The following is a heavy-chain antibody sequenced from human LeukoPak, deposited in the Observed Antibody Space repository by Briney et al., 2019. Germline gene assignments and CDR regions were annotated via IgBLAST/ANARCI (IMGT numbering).Heavy chain of an antibody. CDR1: GSHFTSYW. CDR2: IYPGDSDT. J-gene: IGHJ6*04. Sequence: KPGESLEISCQGSGSHFTSYWIGGGRQVPGKGLEWMGIIYPGDSDTRYSPSFQGQVTISADKSISTAYLQWSSLKASDTAMYYCARHAHSGAYYYGSGSSRGGGMDVWGKGTTVTVSS. V-gene: IGHV5-51*01. CDR3: ARHAHSGAYYYGSGSSRGGGMDV. D-gene: IGHD3-10*01.